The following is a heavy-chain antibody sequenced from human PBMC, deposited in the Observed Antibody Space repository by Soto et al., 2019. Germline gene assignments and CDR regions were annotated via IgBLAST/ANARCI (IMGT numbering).Heavy chain of an antibody. D-gene: IGHD6-19*01. V-gene: IGHV1-69*13. J-gene: IGHJ3*02. CDR1: GGTFSSYA. Sequence: SVKVSCKASGGTFSSYAISWVRQAPGQGLEWMGGIIPIFGTANYAQKFQGRVTITADESTSTAYMELSSLRSEDTAVYYCARELGVWQWLGNDAFDIWGQGTMVTVSS. CDR3: ARELGVWQWLGNDAFDI. CDR2: IIPIFGTA.